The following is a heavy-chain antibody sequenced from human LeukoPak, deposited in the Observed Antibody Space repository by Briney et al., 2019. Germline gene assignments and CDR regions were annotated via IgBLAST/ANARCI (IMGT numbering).Heavy chain of an antibody. V-gene: IGHV3-23*01. CDR2: ISGRGGST. J-gene: IGHJ5*02. D-gene: IGHD6-25*01. Sequence: GGSLRLSCAVSGFTFRSYAMSGVRQAPGKGLEWVSAISGRGGSTYYADSVKGRFTISRDNSKNTLYLQMNSLRAEGTAVYYCAKISGDLWGQGTLVTVSS. CDR3: AKISGDL. CDR1: GFTFRSYA.